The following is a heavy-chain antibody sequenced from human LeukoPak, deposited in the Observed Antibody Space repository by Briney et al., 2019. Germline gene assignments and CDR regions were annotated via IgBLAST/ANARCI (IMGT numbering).Heavy chain of an antibody. CDR2: IYYSGST. CDR3: ARHRWGQLLAVAFDY. CDR1: GGSISYYY. Sequence: KTSETLSLTCTVSGGSISYYYWSWIRQPPGEGVEWIGYIYYSGSTNYNPSLKSRVTISVDTSNNQFSLKLSSVTAADTAVYYCARHRWGQLLAVAFDYWGQGTLVTVSS. J-gene: IGHJ4*02. V-gene: IGHV4-59*08. D-gene: IGHD2-2*01.